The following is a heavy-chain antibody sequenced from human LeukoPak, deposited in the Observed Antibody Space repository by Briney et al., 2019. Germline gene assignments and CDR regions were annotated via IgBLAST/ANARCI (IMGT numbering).Heavy chain of an antibody. Sequence: GGSLRLSCAASGFTFSIFAMSWVRQAPGKGLEWVSTISGSGGSTYYADSVKGRFTISRDNSKKTLYLEMNSLRVEDTAVYYCARTGESHAFDIWGQGTMVTVSS. J-gene: IGHJ3*02. CDR2: ISGSGGST. D-gene: IGHD1-26*01. V-gene: IGHV3-23*01. CDR1: GFTFSIFA. CDR3: ARTGESHAFDI.